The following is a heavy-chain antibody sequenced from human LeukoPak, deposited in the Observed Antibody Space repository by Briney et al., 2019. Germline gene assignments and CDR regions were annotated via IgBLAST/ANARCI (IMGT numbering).Heavy chain of an antibody. J-gene: IGHJ6*03. Sequence: PGGSLRLSCAASGFIFSSNWMSWVRQAPGKGLEWVANIKQDGSEKYYVDSVKGRFTISRDNAKNSLYLQMNSLRAEDTALYYCAREQMHYYYMDVWGKGTTVTVSS. D-gene: IGHD5-24*01. CDR2: IKQDGSEK. V-gene: IGHV3-7*03. CDR3: AREQMHYYYMDV. CDR1: GFIFSSNW.